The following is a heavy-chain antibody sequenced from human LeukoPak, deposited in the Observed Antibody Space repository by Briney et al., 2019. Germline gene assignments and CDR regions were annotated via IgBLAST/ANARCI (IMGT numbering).Heavy chain of an antibody. V-gene: IGHV1-2*02. Sequence: ASVKVSCKASGYTFTGYYMHWVRQAPGQGLEWMGWINPNSGGTNYAQKFQGRVAMTRDTSISTAYMELSRLRSDDTAVYYCAREDDILTGLIYWGQGTLVTVSS. D-gene: IGHD3-9*01. CDR2: INPNSGGT. CDR3: AREDDILTGLIY. CDR1: GYTFTGYY. J-gene: IGHJ4*02.